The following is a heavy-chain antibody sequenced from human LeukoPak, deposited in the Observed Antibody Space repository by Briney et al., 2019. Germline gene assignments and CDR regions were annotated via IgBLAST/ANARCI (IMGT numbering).Heavy chain of an antibody. CDR3: TRAALNDYAAN. D-gene: IGHD4-17*01. V-gene: IGHV3-53*01. CDR2: IYVGGST. Sequence: GGSLRLSCAASGFTVSNSYMSWVRQAPGKGLEWVSMIYVGGSTFYAGSVKGRFTISRDNSKNTSYLQMDSLRAEDTAIYYCTRAALNDYAANWGQGSLVTVSS. J-gene: IGHJ4*02. CDR1: GFTVSNSY.